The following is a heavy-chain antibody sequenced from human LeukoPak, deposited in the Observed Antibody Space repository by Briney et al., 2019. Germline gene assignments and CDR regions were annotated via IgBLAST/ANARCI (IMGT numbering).Heavy chain of an antibody. J-gene: IGHJ4*02. CDR1: GYTLTELS. CDR3: ATDRKLRFLEWSLDFDY. CDR2: FDPEDGET. Sequence: ASVKVSCKVSGYTLTELSMHWVRQAPGKGLEWMGGFDPEDGETIYAQKFQGRVTMTEDTSTDTAYMELSSLRSEDTAVYYCATDRKLRFLEWSLDFDYWGQGTLVTVSS. D-gene: IGHD3-3*01. V-gene: IGHV1-24*01.